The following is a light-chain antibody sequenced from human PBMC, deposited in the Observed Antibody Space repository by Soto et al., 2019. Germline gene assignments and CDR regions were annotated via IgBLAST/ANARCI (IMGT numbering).Light chain of an antibody. V-gene: IGKV1-39*01. CDR3: QRTYNAPL. CDR1: QSIRSY. Sequence: IHLTHSPASLSASVLYKVRITFRASQSIRSYLNWVQQKPGKAPKLLIYDASSLQTGVPSRFSGSGSGTDFTLTISSLQPEDVATYYGQRTYNAPLFGGGTKVDIK. CDR2: DAS. J-gene: IGKJ4*01.